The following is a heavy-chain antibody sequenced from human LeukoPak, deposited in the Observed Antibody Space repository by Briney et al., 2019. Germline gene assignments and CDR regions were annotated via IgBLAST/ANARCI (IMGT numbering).Heavy chain of an antibody. CDR2: ISYDGSNK. V-gene: IGHV3-30*18. D-gene: IGHD6-13*01. CDR3: AKAIAAAGLDY. Sequence: PGGPLRLSCAASGFTFSSYGMHWVRQAPGKGLEWVAVISYDGSNKYYADSVKGRFTISRDNSKNTLYLQMNSLRAEDTAVYYCAKAIAAAGLDYWGQGTLVTV. CDR1: GFTFSSYG. J-gene: IGHJ4*02.